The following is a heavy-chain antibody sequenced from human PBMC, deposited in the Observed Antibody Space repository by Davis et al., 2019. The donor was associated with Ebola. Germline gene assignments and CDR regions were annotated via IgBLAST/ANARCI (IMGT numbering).Heavy chain of an antibody. V-gene: IGHV3-53*01. Sequence: GESLKISCAASGFSVSGYYMSWVRQAPGQGLEWVSVVYVAGNTYYADSVKGRFTISRDNAKNSLYLQMNSLRAEDTAVYYCARDRGFNWFDPWGQGTLVTVSS. CDR1: GFSVSGYY. CDR2: VYVAGNT. CDR3: ARDRGFNWFDP. J-gene: IGHJ5*02.